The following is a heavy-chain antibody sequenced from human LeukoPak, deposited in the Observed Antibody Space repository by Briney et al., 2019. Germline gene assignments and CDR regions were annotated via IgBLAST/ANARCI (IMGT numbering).Heavy chain of an antibody. J-gene: IGHJ3*02. CDR2: ISSSGSTI. D-gene: IGHD5-18*01. CDR3: AVDTAFIENAFDI. Sequence: GGSLRLSCAASGFTFSDYYMSWIRQAPGKGLEWVSYISSSGSTIYYADSVKGRFTISRDNAKNSLYLQMNSLRAEDTAVYYCAVDTAFIENAFDIWGQGTMVTVSS. CDR1: GFTFSDYY. V-gene: IGHV3-11*04.